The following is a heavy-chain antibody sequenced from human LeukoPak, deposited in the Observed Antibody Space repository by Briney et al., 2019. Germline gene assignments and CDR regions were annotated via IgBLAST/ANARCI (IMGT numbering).Heavy chain of an antibody. V-gene: IGHV4-59*05. CDR3: ASEVYSSGWSNGFDI. Sequence: SETLSLTCSVSGASISSYYWSWMRQPPGKGLEWIGSIYYSGSTYYSPSLKSRVTISVDTSKNQFSLKLSSVTAADTAVFYCASEVYSSGWSNGFDIWGQGTMVTVSS. CDR2: IYYSGST. J-gene: IGHJ3*02. CDR1: GASISSYY. D-gene: IGHD6-19*01.